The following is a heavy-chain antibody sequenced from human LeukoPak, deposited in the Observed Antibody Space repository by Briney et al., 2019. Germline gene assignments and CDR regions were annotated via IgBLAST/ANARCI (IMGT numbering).Heavy chain of an antibody. CDR3: ADPGVGY. CDR2: IKQNGSEK. Sequence: GGSLRLSCAASGFTFSSNWMSWVRQAPGKGLEWVANIKQNGSEKAYVDSVKGRFTISRDNAQNSLYLQMNNLRADDTAVYYCADPGVGYWGQGTLVTVSS. J-gene: IGHJ4*02. D-gene: IGHD2-8*01. V-gene: IGHV3-7*01. CDR1: GFTFSSNW.